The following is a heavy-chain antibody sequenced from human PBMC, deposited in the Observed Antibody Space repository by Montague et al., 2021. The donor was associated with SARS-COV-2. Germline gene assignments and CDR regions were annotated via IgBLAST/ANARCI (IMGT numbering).Heavy chain of an antibody. V-gene: IGHV4-59*08. CDR3: ARHGPFVVVTAIHDTFDI. CDR2: IYYSGST. D-gene: IGHD2-21*02. CDR1: GGSISTYY. Sequence: SETLSLTCTVSGGSISTYYWSWIRQPPGKGLEWIGYIYYSGSTNYNPSLKSRVTISVGTSTNQFSLKLSSVTAADTAVYYWARHGPFVVVTAIHDTFDIWGQGTMVTVSS. J-gene: IGHJ3*02.